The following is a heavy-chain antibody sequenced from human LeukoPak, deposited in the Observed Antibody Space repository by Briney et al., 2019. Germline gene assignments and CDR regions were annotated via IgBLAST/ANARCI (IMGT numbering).Heavy chain of an antibody. CDR3: ASGYNNPLGLDYMDV. J-gene: IGHJ6*03. Sequence: SVKVSCKASGGTFSSYAISWVRQAPGQGLEWMGGIIPIFGTANYAQKFQGRVTITTDESTSTAYMELSSLRSEDTAVYYCASGYNNPLGLDYMDVWGKGTTVTVSS. D-gene: IGHD5-24*01. CDR1: GGTFSSYA. CDR2: IIPIFGTA. V-gene: IGHV1-69*05.